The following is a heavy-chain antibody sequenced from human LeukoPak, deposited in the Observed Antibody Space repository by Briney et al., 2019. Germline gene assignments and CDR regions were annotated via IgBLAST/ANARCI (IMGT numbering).Heavy chain of an antibody. Sequence: SQTLSLTCTVSGGSISSGGYYWSWIRQHPGKGLEWIGYIYYSGSTYYNPSLKSRVTISVDTSKNQFSLKLSSVTAADTAVYYCARARVAGQYYYNYGMDVWGQGTTVTVSS. V-gene: IGHV4-31*03. CDR3: ARARVAGQYYYNYGMDV. J-gene: IGHJ6*02. CDR2: IYYSGST. CDR1: GGSISSGGYY. D-gene: IGHD6-19*01.